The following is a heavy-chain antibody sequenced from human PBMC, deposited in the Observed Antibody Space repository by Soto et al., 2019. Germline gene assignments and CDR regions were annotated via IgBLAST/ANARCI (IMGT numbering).Heavy chain of an antibody. Sequence: QVQLVQSGAEVKKPGSSVKVSCKASGATFSSYSITWVRQAPGQGLEWMGRIIPFFGIASYAQKFQGRVTMTADKSTRTAYMELSSLRSEDTAVYYCARNNAARDIALVPAARDAMDVWGQGTAVTVSS. V-gene: IGHV1-69*02. CDR2: IIPFFGIA. CDR3: ARNNAARDIALVPAARDAMDV. J-gene: IGHJ6*02. D-gene: IGHD2-2*01. CDR1: GATFSSYS.